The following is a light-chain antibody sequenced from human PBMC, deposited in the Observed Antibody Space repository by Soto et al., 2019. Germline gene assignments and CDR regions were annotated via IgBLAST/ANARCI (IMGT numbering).Light chain of an antibody. CDR1: SSDVGAYNF. V-gene: IGLV2-11*01. J-gene: IGLJ2*01. CDR2: DVV. Sequence: QSVLTQPRSVSGSPGQSVTISCTGTSSDVGAYNFVSWYQQHPGKAPKLMIYDVVKRPSGVPDRFSGSKSGNTASLTISGLQAEDESDYYCCSYAGNFKFVVFGGGTKLTVL. CDR3: CSYAGNFKFVV.